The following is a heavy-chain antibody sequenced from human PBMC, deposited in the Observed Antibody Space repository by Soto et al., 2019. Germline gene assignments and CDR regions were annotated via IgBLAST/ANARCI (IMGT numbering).Heavy chain of an antibody. CDR2: MNPNNGNA. J-gene: IGHJ4*02. D-gene: IGHD6-25*01. Sequence: VASLKVPCKASGFTFITYDFIWVRQAVGQGLEWMGWMNPNNGNAGFAQKFRGRINMTRNTSISTAYLELSSLRSDDSAVYFCARRKERSGPYYLDLWGQGTQVTVSS. CDR1: GFTFITYD. CDR3: ARRKERSGPYYLDL. V-gene: IGHV1-8*01.